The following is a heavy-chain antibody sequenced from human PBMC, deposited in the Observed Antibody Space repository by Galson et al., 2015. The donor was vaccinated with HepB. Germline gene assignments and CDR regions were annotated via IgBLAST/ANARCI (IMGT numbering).Heavy chain of an antibody. CDR1: GGTFSSYA. Sequence: SVKVSCKASGGTFSSYAISWVRQAPGQGLEWMGGIIPIFGTANYAQKFQGRVTITADESTSTAYMELSSLRSEDTAMYYCASEIVVVPAAPQYFQHWGQGTLVTVSS. CDR2: IIPIFGTA. V-gene: IGHV1-69*13. D-gene: IGHD2-2*01. J-gene: IGHJ1*01. CDR3: ASEIVVVPAAPQYFQH.